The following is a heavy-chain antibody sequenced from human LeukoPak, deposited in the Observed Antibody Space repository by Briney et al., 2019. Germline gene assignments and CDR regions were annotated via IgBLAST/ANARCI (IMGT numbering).Heavy chain of an antibody. CDR3: ARSCSAEAIHFDY. CDR1: AYTFTCIK. D-gene: IGHD5-18*01. Sequence: ASVKVSFKASAYTFTCIKMQWERQAPGQGLEWMGWINPNSGGTNYAQKFQGRVTMTRDTSISTAYMELSRLRSDDTAVYYCARSCSAEAIHFDYWGQGTLVTVSS. J-gene: IGHJ4*02. V-gene: IGHV1-2*02. CDR2: INPNSGGT.